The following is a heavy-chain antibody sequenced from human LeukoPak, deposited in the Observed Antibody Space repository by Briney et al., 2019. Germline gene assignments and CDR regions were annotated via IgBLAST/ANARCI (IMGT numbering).Heavy chain of an antibody. CDR2: IYYSGST. J-gene: IGHJ6*03. D-gene: IGHD6-13*01. Sequence: SETLSLTCTVSGGSISSYYWSWIRQPPGKGLEWIGYIYYSGSTNYNPSLKSRVTISVDTSKNQFSLKLSSVTAADTTVYYCARVAAGTLCYYYYMDVWGKGTTVTVSS. CDR3: ARVAAGTLCYYYYMDV. CDR1: GGSISSYY. V-gene: IGHV4-59*01.